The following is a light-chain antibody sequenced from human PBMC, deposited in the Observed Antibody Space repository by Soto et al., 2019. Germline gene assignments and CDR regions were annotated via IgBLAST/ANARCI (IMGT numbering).Light chain of an antibody. V-gene: IGKV3-20*01. CDR2: GAS. CDR1: QSLNSN. J-gene: IGKJ5*01. CDR3: QQHGISHIT. Sequence: TQSPVILSVSPGERATVSCRASQSLNSNLAWYQQKPGQAPRLLIIGASERVTTIPARFSGSGSGTDFTLTITRLEPDDSAVYYCQQHGISHITFGQGTRLEI.